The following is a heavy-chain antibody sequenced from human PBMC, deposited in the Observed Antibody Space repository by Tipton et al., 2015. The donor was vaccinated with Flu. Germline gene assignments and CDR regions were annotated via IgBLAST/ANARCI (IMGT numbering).Heavy chain of an antibody. V-gene: IGHV4-30-2*01. CDR1: GGSISGGAFS. Sequence: TLSLTCAVSGGSISGGAFSRSWIRQPPGKGLEWIGTIYDSGITYYNPSLKSRVTMSLDRSKNQFSLRLSSVTAADTAVYYCARGVNHAFDFWGQGTLVTVSS. CDR2: IYDSGIT. CDR3: ARGVNHAFDF. J-gene: IGHJ4*02. D-gene: IGHD1-14*01.